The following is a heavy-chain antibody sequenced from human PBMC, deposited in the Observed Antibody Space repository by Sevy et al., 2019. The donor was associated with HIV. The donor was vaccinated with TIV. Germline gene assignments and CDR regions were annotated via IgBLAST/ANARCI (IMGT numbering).Heavy chain of an antibody. CDR1: GFTFSSAW. V-gene: IGHV3-15*01. CDR3: ITDPRYRGYDEKVINYYYYGMDV. D-gene: IGHD5-12*01. Sequence: GGSLRLSCAASGFTFSSAWMSWVRQAPGKGLEWVGRIKSEIDGGAIDYAAPVKGRFSISREDSKNTVYLKINSLKTEDTDVYYCITDPRYRGYDEKVINYYYYGMDVWGQGTTVTVSS. J-gene: IGHJ6*02. CDR2: IKSEIDGGAI.